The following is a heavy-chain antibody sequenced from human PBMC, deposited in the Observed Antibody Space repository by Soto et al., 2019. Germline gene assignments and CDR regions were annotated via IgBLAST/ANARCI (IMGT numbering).Heavy chain of an antibody. CDR3: ARGYYYGSGRPTPGGMDV. Sequence: QVHLVQSGAEVKKPGASVKVSCKASGYTFTNYDINWVRQAPGQGLEWMGWISTYTGNTNYAQKLQGRVTMTTDTSTSTAYMEPRSLRSDDPAVYYCARGYYYGSGRPTPGGMDVWGQGTTVTVSS. D-gene: IGHD3-10*01. J-gene: IGHJ6*02. V-gene: IGHV1-18*01. CDR2: ISTYTGNT. CDR1: GYTFTNYD.